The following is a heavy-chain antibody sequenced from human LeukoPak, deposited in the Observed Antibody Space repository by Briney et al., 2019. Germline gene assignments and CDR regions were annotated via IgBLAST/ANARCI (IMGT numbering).Heavy chain of an antibody. CDR3: ARGATVTPSDFEY. V-gene: IGHV3-21*01. J-gene: IGHJ4*02. CDR2: ISRSGEYT. Sequence: KPGGSLRLSCGASGFTFSSFSMNWVRQAPGKGLEWVSSISRSGEYTYYADSVKGRFTISRDNAKNSMSLQMNSLRAEDTAVYYCARGATVTPSDFEYWGQGTLVTVSS. CDR1: GFTFSSFS. D-gene: IGHD4-17*01.